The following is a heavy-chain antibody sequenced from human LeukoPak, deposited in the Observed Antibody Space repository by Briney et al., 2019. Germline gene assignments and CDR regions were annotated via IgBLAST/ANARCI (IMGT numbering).Heavy chain of an antibody. J-gene: IGHJ3*02. CDR2: IYHSGST. V-gene: IGHV4-38-2*02. D-gene: IGHD3-22*01. CDR1: GYSISSDYY. CDR3: ARETIDITVIVVVRMGDALDI. Sequence: SETLSLTCTVSGYSISSDYYWGWIRQPPGKGLEWIGSIYHSGSTYYNPSLKSRVTISVDTSKNQFSLKLSSVTAADTAVYYCARETIDITVIVVVRMGDALDIWGQGTVVTVSS.